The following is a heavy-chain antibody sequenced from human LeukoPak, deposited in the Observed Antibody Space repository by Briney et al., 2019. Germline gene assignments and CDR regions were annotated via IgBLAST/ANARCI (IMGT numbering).Heavy chain of an antibody. Sequence: PGGSLRLSCAASGFTFSSYGIHWVRQAPGKGLEWVTFIQYDGSNKYYADSVKGRFTISRDNAKNSLYLQMNSLRAEDMAVYYCARGTMFPYYFDYWGQGTLVTVSS. V-gene: IGHV3-30*02. CDR2: IQYDGSNK. CDR1: GFTFSSYG. CDR3: ARGTMFPYYFDY. J-gene: IGHJ4*02. D-gene: IGHD3-10*02.